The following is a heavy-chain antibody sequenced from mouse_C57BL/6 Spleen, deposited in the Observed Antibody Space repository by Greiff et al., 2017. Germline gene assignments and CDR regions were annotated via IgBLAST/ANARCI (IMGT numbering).Heavy chain of an antibody. J-gene: IGHJ4*01. Sequence: EVKLQESGGDLVKPGGSLKLSCAASGFTFSSYGMSWVRPTPDKRLEWVATISSGGSYTYYPDRVKGRFTISRDNAKNTLYLQMSSLKSEDTAMYYCARGEIYYGYDGDAMDYWGQGTSVTVSS. CDR1: GFTFSSYG. V-gene: IGHV5-6*01. CDR2: ISSGGSYT. CDR3: ARGEIYYGYDGDAMDY. D-gene: IGHD2-2*01.